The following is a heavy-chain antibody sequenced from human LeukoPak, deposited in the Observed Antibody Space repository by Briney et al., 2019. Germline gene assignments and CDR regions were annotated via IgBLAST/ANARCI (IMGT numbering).Heavy chain of an antibody. D-gene: IGHD2-15*01. CDR2: INSDGSST. V-gene: IGHV3-74*01. J-gene: IGHJ3*02. CDR3: ARSSGSRRISSAFDI. CDR1: GFTFSSYG. Sequence: PGGTLRLSCAASGFTFSSYGMSGVRQAPGKGLVWVSRINSDGSSTSYADSVKGRFTISRDNAKNTLYLQMNSLRAEDTAVYYCARSSGSRRISSAFDIWGQGTMVTVSS.